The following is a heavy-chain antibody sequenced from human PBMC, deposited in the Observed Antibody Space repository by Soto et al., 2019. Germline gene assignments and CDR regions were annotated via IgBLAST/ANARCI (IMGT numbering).Heavy chain of an antibody. Sequence: GGSLRLSCAASGFTFSSYAMSWVRQAPGKGLEWVSAISGSGGSTYYADSVKGRFTISRDNSKNTLYLQMNSLRAEDTAVYYCASLAVIVVVVAAPFDYWGQGTLVTVSS. CDR2: ISGSGGST. CDR1: GFTFSSYA. J-gene: IGHJ4*02. CDR3: ASLAVIVVVVAAPFDY. D-gene: IGHD2-15*01. V-gene: IGHV3-23*01.